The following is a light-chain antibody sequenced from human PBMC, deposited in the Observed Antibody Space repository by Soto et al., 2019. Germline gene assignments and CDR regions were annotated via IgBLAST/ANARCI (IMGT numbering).Light chain of an antibody. Sequence: DIVMTQSPDSLAVSLGERATINCESSQSVLYTSNNKNYLAWYQQKPGQPPTLLIYWASTRESGVPDRFSGGGSGTDCTLTISYLQAEDVAIYYCQQYYTTPFTFGPGTKVDIK. CDR2: WAS. CDR3: QQYYTTPFT. J-gene: IGKJ3*01. CDR1: QSVLYTSNNKNY. V-gene: IGKV4-1*01.